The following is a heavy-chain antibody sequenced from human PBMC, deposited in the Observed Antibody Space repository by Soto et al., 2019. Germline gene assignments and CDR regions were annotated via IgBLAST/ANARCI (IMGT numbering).Heavy chain of an antibody. J-gene: IGHJ5*02. D-gene: IGHD6-6*01. CDR1: GGSISSVAYC. CDR2: IYDSRST. CDR3: AMGLEYSNASHWFDT. Sequence: PSETLSLTSTVSGGSISSVAYCWGWIRQHPGKGLEWIGLIYDSRSTYYNPTLKRPVIISPDTSKNPFTLKLSAVTAAATAAFNCAMGLEYSNASHWFDTWGQGTLVTVSS. V-gene: IGHV4-30-4*08.